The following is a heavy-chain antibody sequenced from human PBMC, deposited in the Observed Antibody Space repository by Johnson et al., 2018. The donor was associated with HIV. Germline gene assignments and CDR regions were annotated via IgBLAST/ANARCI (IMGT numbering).Heavy chain of an antibody. D-gene: IGHD4-17*01. CDR1: GFTFDDYA. J-gene: IGHJ3*02. CDR3: ARMTTTVSHHDGFDI. V-gene: IGHV3-9*01. Sequence: VLLVESGGGLVQPGRSLRLSCAASGFTFDDYAMHWVRQAPGKGLEWVSGISWNSGFIGYADSVKGRFTISRDNSKNTLYLQMNRLRAEDTAVYYCARMTTTVSHHDGFDIWGQGTMVTVSS. CDR2: ISWNSGFI.